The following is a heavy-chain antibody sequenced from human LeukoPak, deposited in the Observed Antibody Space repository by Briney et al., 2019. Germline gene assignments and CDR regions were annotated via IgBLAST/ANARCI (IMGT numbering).Heavy chain of an antibody. J-gene: IGHJ4*02. CDR3: ARVPPDHYYYGSGSYLYYFDY. Sequence: SVKVSCKASGGTFSSYAISWVRQAPGQGLEWMGGIIPIFGTANYAQKFQGRVTITADESTSTAYMELSSLRSEDTAVYYCARVPPDHYYYGSGSYLYYFDYWGQGTLVTVSS. CDR2: IIPIFGTA. CDR1: GGTFSSYA. D-gene: IGHD3-10*01. V-gene: IGHV1-69*13.